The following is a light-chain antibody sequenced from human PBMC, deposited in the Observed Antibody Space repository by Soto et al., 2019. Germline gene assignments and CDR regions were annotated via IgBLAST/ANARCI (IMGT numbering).Light chain of an antibody. V-gene: IGKV1-33*01. CDR3: QQHDGHPTMT. J-gene: IGKJ5*01. CDR1: HDVGVN. CDR2: DAS. Sequence: DIQMTQSPPSLSASVGDRVTITCQASHDVGVNLNWYQQKPGKVPELVIFDASKLEAGVPSRFSGTGSGTNFNLTINSLQSDDFATYYCQQHDGHPTMTFGHGTRLDSK.